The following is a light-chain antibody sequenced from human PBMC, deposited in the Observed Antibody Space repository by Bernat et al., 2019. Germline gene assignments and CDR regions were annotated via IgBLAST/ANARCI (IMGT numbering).Light chain of an antibody. V-gene: IGLV2-23*02. CDR1: SSDVGSYNL. J-gene: IGLJ3*02. CDR2: EVS. CDR3: CSYAGSSTLV. Sequence: QSALTQPASVSGSPGQSITISCTGTSSDVGSYNLVSWYQQHPGKAPKLMIYEVSKRPSGVSNRFSGYKSGNTAYLTISGLQAEDEADYYCCSYAGSSTLVFGGGTKRTVL.